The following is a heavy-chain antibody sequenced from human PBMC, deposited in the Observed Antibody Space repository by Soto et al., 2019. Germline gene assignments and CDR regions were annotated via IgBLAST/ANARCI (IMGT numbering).Heavy chain of an antibody. CDR2: ISSSGSTI. J-gene: IGHJ3*02. Sequence: GGSLRLSCAASGFTFSSYEMNWVRQAPGKGLEWVSYISSSGSTIYYADSVKGRFTISRDNAKNSLYLQMNSLRAEDTAVYYCASSYYYDSSGYSPSAFDIWGQGTMVTVSS. CDR1: GFTFSSYE. D-gene: IGHD3-22*01. CDR3: ASSYYYDSSGYSPSAFDI. V-gene: IGHV3-48*03.